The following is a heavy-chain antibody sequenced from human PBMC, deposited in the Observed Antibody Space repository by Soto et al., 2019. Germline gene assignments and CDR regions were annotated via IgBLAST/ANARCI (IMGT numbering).Heavy chain of an antibody. J-gene: IGHJ4*02. Sequence: SETLSLTCTVSGGSVSSGSYYWSWIRQPPGKGLEWIGFIYYSGSTSYYPSFKSRVAISLDTSRNQFSLKLSSVTAADTAVYYCARAASYASSYYFDFWGQGTLVTVSS. CDR1: GGSVSSGSYY. CDR2: IYYSGST. CDR3: ARAASYASSYYFDF. D-gene: IGHD6-6*01. V-gene: IGHV4-61*01.